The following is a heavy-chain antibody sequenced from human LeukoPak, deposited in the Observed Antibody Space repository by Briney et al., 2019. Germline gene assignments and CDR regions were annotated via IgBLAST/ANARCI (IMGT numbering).Heavy chain of an antibody. CDR2: INPSGGST. J-gene: IGHJ4*02. Sequence: GASVKVSCKASGYTFTSYYMHWVRQAPGQGLEWMGIINPSGGSTSYAQKFQGRVIMTRDMSTSTVYMELSSLRSEDTAVYYCARESAAGTSFDYWGQGTLVTVSS. CDR3: ARESAAGTSFDY. D-gene: IGHD6-13*01. CDR1: GYTFTSYY. V-gene: IGHV1-46*01.